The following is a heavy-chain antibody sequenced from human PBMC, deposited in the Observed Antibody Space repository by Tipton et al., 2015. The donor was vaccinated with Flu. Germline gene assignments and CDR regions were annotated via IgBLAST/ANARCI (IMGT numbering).Heavy chain of an antibody. J-gene: IGHJ4*02. CDR3: VGKGFGDY. D-gene: IGHD3-10*01. Sequence: GSLRLSCAASGFTFSDYWMAWVRQAPGKGLEWVANIKQDGSERYYVDSVKGRFTISRDNAKNSLFLQMNSLRAEDTAVYYCVGKGFGDYWGQGILVTVSS. CDR1: GFTFSDYW. CDR2: IKQDGSER. V-gene: IGHV3-7*01.